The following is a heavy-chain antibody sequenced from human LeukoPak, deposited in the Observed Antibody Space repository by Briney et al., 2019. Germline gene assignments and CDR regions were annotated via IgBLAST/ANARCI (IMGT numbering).Heavy chain of an antibody. CDR3: AGGSLAAAGYSYYYYGLDV. CDR1: GDSISSGDYY. D-gene: IGHD6-13*01. V-gene: IGHV4-30-4*01. CDR2: IYHSGSR. J-gene: IGHJ6*02. Sequence: SETLSLTCTVSGDSISSGDYYWSWIRQPPGKDLEWIGYIYHSGSRYYNPSLKTRVSISKDASKNQFSLKLISVTAADTAVYYCAGGSLAAAGYSYYYYGLDVWGQGTTVIVSS.